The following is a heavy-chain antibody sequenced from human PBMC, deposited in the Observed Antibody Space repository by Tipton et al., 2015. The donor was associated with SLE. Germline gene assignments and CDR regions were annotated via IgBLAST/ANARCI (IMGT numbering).Heavy chain of an antibody. V-gene: IGHV3-30*03. CDR1: GFTFSSYH. D-gene: IGHD3-10*01. J-gene: IGHJ4*02. Sequence: SLRLSCAASGFTFSSYHMHWVRQAPGRGLEWVAVISYDGNNRYYADSAKGRFTISRDNSKNTVSLQMNSLRDEDTAMYYCAREAEVTMSRGEGVDSWGQGTLVTVSS. CDR3: AREAEVTMSRGEGVDS. CDR2: ISYDGNNR.